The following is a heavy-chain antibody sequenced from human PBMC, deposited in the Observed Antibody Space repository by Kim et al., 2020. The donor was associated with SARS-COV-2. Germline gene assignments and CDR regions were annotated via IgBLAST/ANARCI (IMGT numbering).Heavy chain of an antibody. V-gene: IGHV3-33*01. Sequence: GGSLRLSCAASGFTFSSYGMHWVRQAPGKGLEWVAVIWYDGSNKYYADSVKGRFTISRDNSKNTLYLQMNSLRAEDTAVYYCARGSVLWFGPHDYWGQGTLVTVSS. CDR1: GFTFSSYG. CDR2: IWYDGSNK. J-gene: IGHJ4*02. CDR3: ARGSVLWFGPHDY. D-gene: IGHD3-10*01.